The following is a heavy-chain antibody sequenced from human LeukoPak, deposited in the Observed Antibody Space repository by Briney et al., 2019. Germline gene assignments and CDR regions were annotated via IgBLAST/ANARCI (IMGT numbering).Heavy chain of an antibody. V-gene: IGHV3-48*02. CDR2: ISASSNTI. Sequence: PGGSLRLSCAASGFTFNTYAMHWVRQAPGKGLEWVSYISASSNTIYYADSVKGRFTISRDNANNSLYLQMNSLRDEDTAVYYCAREPPVVVAAANWDFFDNWGQGALVTVSS. CDR1: GFTFNTYA. D-gene: IGHD2-2*01. CDR3: AREPPVVVAAANWDFFDN. J-gene: IGHJ4*02.